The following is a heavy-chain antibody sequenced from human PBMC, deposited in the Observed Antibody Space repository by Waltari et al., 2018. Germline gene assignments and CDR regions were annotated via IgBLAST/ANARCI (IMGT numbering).Heavy chain of an antibody. J-gene: IGHJ3*02. CDR3: ARSGCGSTNCHPGAYDT. CDR2: VCGYHGHT. CDR1: GYTFTSYG. D-gene: IGHD2-2*01. Sequence: QNQLVQSGAEVKKPGASVKVSCKASGYTFTSYGISWVRQAPGQGLEWMGWVCGYHGHTNHAPNFQGRFTMTPDTSTSTAYMEVRSLTSDDTAMYYCARSGCGSTNCHPGAYDTWGQGTMVTVSS. V-gene: IGHV1-18*04.